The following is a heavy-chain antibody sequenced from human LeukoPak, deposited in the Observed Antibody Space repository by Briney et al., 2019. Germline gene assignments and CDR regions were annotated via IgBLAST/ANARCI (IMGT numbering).Heavy chain of an antibody. CDR3: ACAPRVSGQDY. V-gene: IGHV4-59*01. CDR2: IYYSGST. J-gene: IGHJ4*02. Sequence: SETLSLTCTVSGGSISSYYWSWLRQPPGKGLEWIGYIYYSGSTNYNPSLKSRVTISVDTSKNQFSLKLSSVTAADTAVYYCACAPRVSGQDYWGQGTLVTVSS. CDR1: GGSISSYY. D-gene: IGHD1-26*01.